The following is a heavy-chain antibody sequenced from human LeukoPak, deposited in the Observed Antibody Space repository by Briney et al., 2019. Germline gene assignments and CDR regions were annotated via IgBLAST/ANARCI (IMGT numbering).Heavy chain of an antibody. CDR1: GDSINNHY. J-gene: IGHJ4*02. CDR3: AGDSSGWSVFYY. D-gene: IGHD6-19*01. CDR2: IYTSGST. V-gene: IGHV4-4*07. Sequence: PSETLSLTCTVSGDSINNHYWSWIRQPAGKGLEWIGRIYTSGSTNYNPSLKSRVTMSVDTSKNQFSLKLSSVTAADTAVYYCAGDSSGWSVFYYWGQGTLVTVSS.